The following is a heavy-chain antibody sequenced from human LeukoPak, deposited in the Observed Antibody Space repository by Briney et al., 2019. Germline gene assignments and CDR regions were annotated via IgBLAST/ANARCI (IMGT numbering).Heavy chain of an antibody. J-gene: IGHJ4*02. D-gene: IGHD1-26*01. CDR3: ADGVGGIDY. CDR2: TYSGGST. CDR1: AFTVSSNY. V-gene: IGHV3-66*02. Sequence: PGGSMRLASAASAFTVSSNYMSWVRHAPGEWMEWVSATYSGGSTYYADSVKGRLTISRDNCKNTLYLQTNSLRAEDTAVYYSADGVGGIDYWGQGTLVTVSS.